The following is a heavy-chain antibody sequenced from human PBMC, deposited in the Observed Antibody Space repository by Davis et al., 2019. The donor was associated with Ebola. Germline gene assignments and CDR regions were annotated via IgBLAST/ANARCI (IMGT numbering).Heavy chain of an antibody. Sequence: AASVKVSCKASGYTFTGYYMHWVRQAPGQGLEWMGWINPNSGGTNYAQKFQGWVTMTRDTSISTAYMELSRLRSDDTAVYYCARRDLLIQYGMDVWGQGTTVTISS. V-gene: IGHV1-2*04. CDR1: GYTFTGYY. CDR3: ARRDLLIQYGMDV. D-gene: IGHD2-21*01. J-gene: IGHJ6*02. CDR2: INPNSGGT.